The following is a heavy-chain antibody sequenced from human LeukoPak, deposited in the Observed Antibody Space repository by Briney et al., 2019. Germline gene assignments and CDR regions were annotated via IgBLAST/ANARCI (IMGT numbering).Heavy chain of an antibody. CDR1: GYTFTSYG. D-gene: IGHD6-13*01. J-gene: IGHJ5*02. CDR3: ARDNHSGSWSWFDP. CDR2: ISAYSGYT. Sequence: GASVKVSCKASGYTFTSYGITWVRQAPGQGPEWMGWISAYSGYTNYAQKFQGRVTMTTDTSTSTTYMELRSLRSDDTAVHYCARDNHSGSWSWFDPWGQGTLVTVSS. V-gene: IGHV1-18*01.